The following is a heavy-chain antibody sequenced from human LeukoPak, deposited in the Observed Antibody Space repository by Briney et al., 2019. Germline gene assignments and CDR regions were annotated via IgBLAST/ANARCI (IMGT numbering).Heavy chain of an antibody. V-gene: IGHV1-2*02. CDR1: GYTFTGYY. J-gene: IGHJ4*02. CDR2: INPNSGGT. CDR3: ARGSLGSFGYCSSTSCYAIYFDY. Sequence: ASVKVSCKASGYTFTGYYMHWVRQAPGQGLEWMGWINPNSGGTNYAQKFQGRVTMTRDTSISTAYMDLSRLRSDDTAVYYCARGSLGSFGYCSSTSCYAIYFDYWGQGTLVTVSS. D-gene: IGHD2-2*01.